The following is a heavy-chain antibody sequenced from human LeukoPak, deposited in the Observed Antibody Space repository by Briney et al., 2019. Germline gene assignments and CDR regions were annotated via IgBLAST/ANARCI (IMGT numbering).Heavy chain of an antibody. J-gene: IGHJ6*03. V-gene: IGHV3-33*06. Sequence: GGSLRLSCAASGFTFSSYGMPWVRQAPGKGLEWVAVIWYDGSNKYYADSVKGRFTISRDNSKNTLYLQMNSLRAEDTAVYYCAKDSKDYYYYYMDVWGKGTTVTVSS. CDR1: GFTFSSYG. CDR3: AKDSKDYYYYYMDV. CDR2: IWYDGSNK.